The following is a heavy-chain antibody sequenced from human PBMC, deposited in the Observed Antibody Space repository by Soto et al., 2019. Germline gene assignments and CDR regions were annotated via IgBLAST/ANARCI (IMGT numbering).Heavy chain of an antibody. CDR2: TRNKANSYTT. Sequence: PGGSLRLSCAASGFTFSDHYMDWVRQAPGKGLEWVGRTRNKANSYTTEYAASVKGRFTISRDDSKSSLYLQMNSLKTEDTAVYYCAKVRGDFGVVITPDLDYWGQGTLVTVSS. CDR3: AKVRGDFGVVITPDLDY. J-gene: IGHJ4*02. D-gene: IGHD3-3*01. V-gene: IGHV3-72*01. CDR1: GFTFSDHY.